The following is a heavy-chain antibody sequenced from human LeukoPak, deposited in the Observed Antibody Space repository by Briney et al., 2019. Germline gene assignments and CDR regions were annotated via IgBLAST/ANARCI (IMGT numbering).Heavy chain of an antibody. CDR3: ASHMRGCSGGSCYHKLDAFDI. J-gene: IGHJ3*02. V-gene: IGHV1-2*02. CDR1: GYTFTDYY. CDR2: INPNSGGT. Sequence: ASVKVSCKASGYTFTDYYMHWARQAPGQGLEWMGWINPNSGGTNYAQKFQGRVTMTRDTSISTAYLQWSSLKASGTAMYYCASHMRGCSGGSCYHKLDAFDIWGQGTMVTVSS. D-gene: IGHD2-15*01.